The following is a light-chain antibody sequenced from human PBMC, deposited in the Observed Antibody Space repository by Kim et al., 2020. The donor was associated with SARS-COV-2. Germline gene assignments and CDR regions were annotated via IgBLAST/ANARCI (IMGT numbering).Light chain of an antibody. J-gene: IGKJ1*01. Sequence: DIQMTQSPPTLSASVGDRVTITCRASQSISSRLAWYQLKPGKAPKLVIYDASILQSGVPSRFSGSGSGTEFTLTISSLQPDDFATYYCQHYNSYPWTFGQGTKVDIK. CDR3: QHYNSYPWT. CDR2: DAS. V-gene: IGKV1-5*01. CDR1: QSISSR.